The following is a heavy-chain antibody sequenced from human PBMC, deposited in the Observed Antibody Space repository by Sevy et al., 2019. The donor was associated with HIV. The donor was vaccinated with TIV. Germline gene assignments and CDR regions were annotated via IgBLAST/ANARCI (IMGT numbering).Heavy chain of an antibody. Sequence: GGSLRLSCAASGFTFSSYSMNWVRQAPGKGLEWVSSISSSSSYIYYADSVKGRFTISRDNAKNSLYLQMNSLRAEDTAVYYCVRVDRTVTTCCWFDPWGQGTLVTVSS. J-gene: IGHJ5*02. CDR2: ISSSSSYI. CDR3: VRVDRTVTTCCWFDP. V-gene: IGHV3-21*01. CDR1: GFTFSSYS. D-gene: IGHD4-4*01.